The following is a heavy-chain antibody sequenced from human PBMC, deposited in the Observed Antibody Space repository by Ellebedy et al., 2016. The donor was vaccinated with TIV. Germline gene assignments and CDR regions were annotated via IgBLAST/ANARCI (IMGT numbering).Heavy chain of an antibody. V-gene: IGHV5-51*01. Sequence: GESLKISCKGSGYSFTSYWIGWVRQMPGKAPEWLGIIYPGDSETRYRPSFQDQVTISADNSISTADLQWSSLKASDTAMYYCARRGYGMGFDYWGQGTLVTVSS. CDR2: IYPGDSET. D-gene: IGHD5-12*01. J-gene: IGHJ4*02. CDR1: GYSFTSYW. CDR3: ARRGYGMGFDY.